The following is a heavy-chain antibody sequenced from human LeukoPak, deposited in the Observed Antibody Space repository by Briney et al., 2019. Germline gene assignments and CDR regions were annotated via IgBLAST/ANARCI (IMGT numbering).Heavy chain of an antibody. D-gene: IGHD2-21*01. J-gene: IGHJ2*01. CDR3: AREIMVSREWYFDL. CDR1: GLTLSNYW. V-gene: IGHV3-74*01. CDR2: MNNDGSGT. Sequence: GGSLRLSCAASGLTLSNYWMHWVRQAPGKGLVWVSRMNNDGSGTTYADSVRGRFTISRDNAKNTLYLQMNSLRVEDTAVYFCAREIMVSREWYFDLWGRGTLVTVSS.